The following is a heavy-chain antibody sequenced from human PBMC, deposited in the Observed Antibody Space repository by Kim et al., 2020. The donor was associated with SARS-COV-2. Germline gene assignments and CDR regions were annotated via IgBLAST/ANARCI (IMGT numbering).Heavy chain of an antibody. J-gene: IGHJ5*02. CDR3: AGHPVASMIVVVITDSWFDP. CDR1: GGSISSSSYY. V-gene: IGHV4-39*01. CDR2: IYYSGST. Sequence: SETLSLTCTVSGGSISSSSYYWGWIRQPPGKGLEWIGSIYYSGSTYYNPSLKSRVTISVDTSKNQFSLKLSSVTAADTAVYYCAGHPVASMIVVVITDSWFDPWGQGTLVTVSS. D-gene: IGHD3-22*01.